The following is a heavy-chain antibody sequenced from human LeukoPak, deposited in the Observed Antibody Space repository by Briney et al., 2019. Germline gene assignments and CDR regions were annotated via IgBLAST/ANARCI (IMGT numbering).Heavy chain of an antibody. Sequence: GGSLRLSCAASGFNFASYAMTWVRQAPGKGLEWVSSISGASIIPHFADSVKGRFTISKDNSKGTLYLQMNSLRAEDTAVYYCAKARDFCSGGSCYLVPMDVWGQGSTVTVSS. CDR3: AKARDFCSGGSCYLVPMDV. CDR1: GFNFASYA. D-gene: IGHD2-15*01. CDR2: ISGASIIP. V-gene: IGHV3-23*01. J-gene: IGHJ6*02.